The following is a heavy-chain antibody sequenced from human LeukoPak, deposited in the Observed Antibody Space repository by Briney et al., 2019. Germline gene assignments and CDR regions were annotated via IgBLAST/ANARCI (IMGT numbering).Heavy chain of an antibody. D-gene: IGHD4-17*01. CDR3: ASYGDYYYGMDV. Sequence: SETLSLTCTVSGGSISSYYWSWIRQPPGKGLEWIGYIYYSGSTNYNPSLKSRVTISVDTSKNQFSLKLNSVTAADTAVYYCASYGDYYYGMDVWGQGTTVTVSS. J-gene: IGHJ6*02. V-gene: IGHV4-59*01. CDR2: IYYSGST. CDR1: GGSISSYY.